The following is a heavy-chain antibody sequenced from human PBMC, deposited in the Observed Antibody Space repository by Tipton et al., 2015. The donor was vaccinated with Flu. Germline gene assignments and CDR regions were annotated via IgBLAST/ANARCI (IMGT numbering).Heavy chain of an antibody. D-gene: IGHD3-10*01. CDR2: IDKSGNT. CDR3: ARNSMVRGTIGP. V-gene: IGHV4-59*01. J-gene: IGHJ5*02. CDR1: GVSISSYY. Sequence: TLSLTCTVSGVSISSYYWSWVRQSPGKGLEWIGYIDKSGNTNYNPSLKSRVTIVLDTSKNQFSLKFTSVTAADTAVYYCARNSMVRGTIGPWGQGTLVTVSS.